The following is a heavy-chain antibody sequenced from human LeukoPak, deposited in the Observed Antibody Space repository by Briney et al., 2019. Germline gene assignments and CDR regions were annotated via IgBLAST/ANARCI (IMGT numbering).Heavy chain of an antibody. CDR2: IKSSNT. D-gene: IGHD3-16*01. CDR1: GGSISSDRFY. J-gene: IGHJ4*02. V-gene: IGHV4-61*02. CDR3: ARVPDWTYVPDY. Sequence: PSGTLSLTCTVSGGSISSDRFYWTWVRQPAGKGLEWIGRIKSSNTNYNPSLKSRVSMSLDTSTNQFSLKLSSLTAADTAVYYCARVPDWTYVPDYWGQGTLVTVSS.